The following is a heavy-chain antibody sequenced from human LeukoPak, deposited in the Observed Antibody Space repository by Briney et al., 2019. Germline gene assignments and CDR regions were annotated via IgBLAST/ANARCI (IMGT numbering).Heavy chain of an antibody. J-gene: IGHJ4*02. CDR3: AREFSGYETPSY. D-gene: IGHD5-12*01. CDR1: GYXFPAYY. CDR2: INPNGGGT. Sequence: GASVKVSCKASGYXFPAYYIHWVRQAPGQGLEWMGWINPNGGGTAYTQKFQGRVTLTSDTSISTAYMELSRLRSDDTAVYFCAREFSGYETPSYWGQGTLVTVSS. V-gene: IGHV1-2*02.